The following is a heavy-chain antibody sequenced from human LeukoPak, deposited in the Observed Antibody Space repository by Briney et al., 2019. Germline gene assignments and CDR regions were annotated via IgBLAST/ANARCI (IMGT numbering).Heavy chain of an antibody. CDR1: GFTFSSYW. CDR3: ARDDYYGSGSYYKYFQH. Sequence: GGSLRLSCAASGFTFSSYWMSWVRQAPGKGLEWVANIRQDGDEKYYVDSVKGRFTISRDNAKNSLYLQMNSLRAEDTAVYYCARDDYYGSGSYYKYFQHWGQGTLVTVSS. J-gene: IGHJ1*01. CDR2: IRQDGDEK. V-gene: IGHV3-7*01. D-gene: IGHD3-10*01.